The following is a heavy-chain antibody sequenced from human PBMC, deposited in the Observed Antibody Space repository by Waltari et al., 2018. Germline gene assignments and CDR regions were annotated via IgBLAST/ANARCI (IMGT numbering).Heavy chain of an antibody. J-gene: IGHJ6*03. Sequence: AVSGFTFRDYAMTWVRQAPGKGLEWVSGNTATGTMTYCADSVKGRCTVSRDNSRNTLYLQMKSLRAEDTAIYFCAKVYWGGDCPLNYMGVLGKGTTVTVSS. CDR3: AKVYWGGDCPLNYMGV. V-gene: IGHV3-23*01. D-gene: IGHD2-21*01. CDR2: NTATGTMT. CDR1: GFTFRDYA.